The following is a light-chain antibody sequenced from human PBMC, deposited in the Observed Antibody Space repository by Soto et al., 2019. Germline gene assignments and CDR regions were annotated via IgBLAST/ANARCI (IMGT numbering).Light chain of an antibody. Sequence: ALTQSRSVSGSPGQSVTISCTGTSSDVGGYNFVSWFQQYPGKAPKLIIYDVTKRPSGVPDRFSGSKSGSTASLTISGLQTDDEADYYCCSYAGSYTHVFGTGTKV. V-gene: IGLV2-11*01. CDR2: DVT. CDR1: SSDVGGYNF. CDR3: CSYAGSYTHV. J-gene: IGLJ1*01.